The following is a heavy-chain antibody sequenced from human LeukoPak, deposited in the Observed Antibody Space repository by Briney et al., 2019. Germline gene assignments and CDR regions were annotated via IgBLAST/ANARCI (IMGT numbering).Heavy chain of an antibody. Sequence: GSLRLSCAASEFTFTTYWMSWVRQAPGKGLEWLGEISHTGNTHYNPSLKSRVTVSVDISADMSTTRVSLNLKSVTAADTAIYYCARGPGHSFKYWGQGTRVTVSS. D-gene: IGHD1-1*01. CDR3: ARGPGHSFKY. V-gene: IGHV4-34*01. CDR2: ISHTGNT. J-gene: IGHJ4*02. CDR1: EFTFTTYW.